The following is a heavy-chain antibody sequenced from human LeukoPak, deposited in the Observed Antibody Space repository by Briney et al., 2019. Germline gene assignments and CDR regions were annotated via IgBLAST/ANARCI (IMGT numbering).Heavy chain of an antibody. CDR1: GFTFSSYG. Sequence: SGGSLRLSCAASGFTFSSYGMPWVRQAPGKGLEWVAVISYDGSNKYYADSVKGRFTISRDNSKNTLYLQMNSLRAEDTAVYYCAKIVVVTDDAFDIWGQGTMVTVSS. CDR3: AKIVVVTDDAFDI. V-gene: IGHV3-30*18. CDR2: ISYDGSNK. D-gene: IGHD2-21*02. J-gene: IGHJ3*02.